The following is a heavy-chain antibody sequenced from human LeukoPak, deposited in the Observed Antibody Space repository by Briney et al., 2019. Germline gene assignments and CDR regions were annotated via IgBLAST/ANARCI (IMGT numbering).Heavy chain of an antibody. CDR1: GFTVSSNY. Sequence: GGSLRLSCAASGFTVSSNYMSWVRQAPGEGLEWVSVIYSGGSTYYADSVKGRFTIFRDNSKNKLYLQMNSLRAEDTAVYYCAREVAAYTPYRMDVWGQGTTVTVSS. J-gene: IGHJ6*02. D-gene: IGHD6-19*01. CDR3: AREVAAYTPYRMDV. V-gene: IGHV3-66*01. CDR2: IYSGGST.